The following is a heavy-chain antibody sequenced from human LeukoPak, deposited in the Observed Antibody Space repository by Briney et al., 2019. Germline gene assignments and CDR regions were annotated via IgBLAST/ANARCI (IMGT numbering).Heavy chain of an antibody. D-gene: IGHD3-10*01. Sequence: TGGSLRLSCAVSGITLSNYGMSWVRQAPGKGLEWVEGLSGSGGGTNYADSVPGRFTISRDNRKNTLYLQMNSLRAEDTTVYFCAKRGVVIRVFLVGFHKEAYYFDSWGQGALVTVSS. CDR1: GITLSNYG. J-gene: IGHJ4*02. CDR2: LSGSGGGT. CDR3: AKRGVVIRVFLVGFHKEAYYFDS. V-gene: IGHV3-23*01.